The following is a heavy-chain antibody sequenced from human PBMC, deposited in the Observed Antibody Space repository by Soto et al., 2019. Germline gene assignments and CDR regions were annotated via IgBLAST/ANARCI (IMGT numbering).Heavy chain of an antibody. V-gene: IGHV3-43D*04. CDR3: AKAKFYYDSSPYDS. Sequence: PGGSLRLSCAVSGFTFADYAVHWVRQSAGKGLEWVSFINADGSEKYYADSVRGRFTISRDNSKDSFYLQMNSLRLEDTAMYYCAKAKFYYDSSPYDSWGQGTLVTVS. J-gene: IGHJ4*02. CDR2: INADGSEK. CDR1: GFTFADYA. D-gene: IGHD3-22*01.